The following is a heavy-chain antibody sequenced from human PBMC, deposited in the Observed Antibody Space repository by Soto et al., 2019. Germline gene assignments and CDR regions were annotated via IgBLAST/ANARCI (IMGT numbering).Heavy chain of an antibody. V-gene: IGHV4-59*01. D-gene: IGHD4-4*01. J-gene: IGHJ5*02. CDR2: MYKTGST. CDR3: ARESTTVTERGFDP. CDR1: GGSISGYY. Sequence: PSETLSLTCTVSGGSISGYYWSWIRQPPGKGLEWIGYMYKTGSTVYNPSFKSRVTISVDTSKNQFSLKLNSVTAADTAVYYCARESTTVTERGFDPWGQGTLVTVSS.